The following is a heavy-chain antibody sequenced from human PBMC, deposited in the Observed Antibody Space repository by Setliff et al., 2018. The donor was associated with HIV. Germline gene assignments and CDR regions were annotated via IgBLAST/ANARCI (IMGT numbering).Heavy chain of an antibody. D-gene: IGHD3-10*01. V-gene: IGHV4-34*01. CDR3: ARSLPRFSYLCYYFDD. Sequence: SETLSLTCAVYGGSFSFYYWSWIRQPPGKGLEWIGEINHSGSTNYNPALKSRVTSSVDTSKNQFSLNLTSVTAADTAVYYCARSLPRFSYLCYYFDDWAKGTTVTVSS. CDR1: GGSFSFYY. J-gene: IGHJ6*03. CDR2: INHSGST.